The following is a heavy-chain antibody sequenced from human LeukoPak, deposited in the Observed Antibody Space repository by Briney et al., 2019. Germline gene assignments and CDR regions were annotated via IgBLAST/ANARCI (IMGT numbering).Heavy chain of an antibody. Sequence: PSETLSLTCAVYGGSFSGYYWSWIRQPPGKGLEWIGEINHSGSTNYNPSLKSRVTISVDTSENQFSLKLSSVTAADTAVYYCARTLRGYSYGDAFDIWGQGTMVTVSS. J-gene: IGHJ3*02. CDR1: GGSFSGYY. CDR2: INHSGST. D-gene: IGHD5-18*01. V-gene: IGHV4-34*01. CDR3: ARTLRGYSYGDAFDI.